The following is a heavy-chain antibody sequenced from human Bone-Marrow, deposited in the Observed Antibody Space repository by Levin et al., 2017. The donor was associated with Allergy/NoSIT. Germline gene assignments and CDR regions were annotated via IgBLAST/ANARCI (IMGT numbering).Heavy chain of an antibody. CDR2: VYYSRST. J-gene: IGHJ4*02. CDR3: SHSGSLATMTGYHFDS. D-gene: IGHD5-24*01. CDR1: GGSINSGDYF. V-gene: IGHV4-30-4*01. Sequence: PSETLSLTCTVSGGSINSGDYFWSWIRQPPGKGLEWIGYVYYSRSTYYSPSLKSRVTISVDASKNQFSLKLNSVTAADTAVYYCSHSGSLATMTGYHFDSWGQGTLVTVSS.